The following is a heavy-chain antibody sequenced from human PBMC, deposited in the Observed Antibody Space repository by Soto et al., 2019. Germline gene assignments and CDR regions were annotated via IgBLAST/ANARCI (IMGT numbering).Heavy chain of an antibody. D-gene: IGHD3-3*01. CDR3: AKGRTVYDFWSGFFPRVY. V-gene: IGHV3-30*18. J-gene: IGHJ4*02. Sequence: PGGSLRLSCAASGFAFSSYGMHWAGQAPGKGLEWVAVISYDGSNKYYADSVKGRFTISRDNSKNTLYLQMNSLRAEDTAVYYCAKGRTVYDFWSGFFPRVYWGQGT. CDR2: ISYDGSNK. CDR1: GFAFSSYG.